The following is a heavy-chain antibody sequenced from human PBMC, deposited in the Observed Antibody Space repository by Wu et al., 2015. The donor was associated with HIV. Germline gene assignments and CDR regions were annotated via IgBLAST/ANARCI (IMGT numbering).Heavy chain of an antibody. CDR1: GATFKSYA. V-gene: IGHV1-69*13. D-gene: IGHD4-17*01. CDR2: LIPMYGTA. CDR3: ARLYGDYFDY. J-gene: IGHJ4*02. Sequence: QVHLLQSGAEVKKPGSSVRVSCKASGATFKSYALSWVRQAPGQGLEWMGRLIPMYGTANYAQKFQGRVTITADESTSTAYMELSSLRSEDTAVYYCARLYGDYFDYWGQGTLVTVSS.